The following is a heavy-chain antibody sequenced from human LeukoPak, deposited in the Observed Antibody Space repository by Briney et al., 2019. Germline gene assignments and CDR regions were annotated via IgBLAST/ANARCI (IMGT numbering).Heavy chain of an antibody. J-gene: IGHJ4*02. D-gene: IGHD3-22*01. V-gene: IGHV1-2*02. Sequence: ASVKVSCKASGYTFTGYYMYWVRQAPGQGLEWMGWINPNSGGTNYAQKFQGRVTMTRDTSISTAYMELSRLRSDDTAVYYCAKDTGYYHDSSGYIPGYYFDYWGQGTLVTVSS. CDR3: AKDTGYYHDSSGYIPGYYFDY. CDR1: GYTFTGYY. CDR2: INPNSGGT.